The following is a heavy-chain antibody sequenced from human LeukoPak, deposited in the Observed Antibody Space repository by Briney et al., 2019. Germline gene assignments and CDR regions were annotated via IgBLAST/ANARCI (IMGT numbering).Heavy chain of an antibody. CDR1: GGSISGYY. V-gene: IGHV4-59*12. CDR3: ARDTRIQLWLFDY. CDR2: IYYSGST. J-gene: IGHJ4*02. Sequence: SETLSLTCTVSGGSISGYYWSWIRQPPGKGLEWIGYIYYSGSTNYSPSLKSRVTISIDTSKNQFSLKLSSVTAADTAVYYCARDTRIQLWLFDYWGQGTLVTVSS. D-gene: IGHD5-18*01.